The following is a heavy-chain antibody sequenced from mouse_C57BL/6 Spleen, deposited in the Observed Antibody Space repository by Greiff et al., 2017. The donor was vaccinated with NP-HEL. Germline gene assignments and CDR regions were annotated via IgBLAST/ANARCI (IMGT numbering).Heavy chain of an antibody. D-gene: IGHD2-2*01. CDR3: AREDYGYDGHYYAMDY. J-gene: IGHJ4*01. Sequence: VQLQQSGPELVKPGASVKIPCKASGYTFTDYNMDWVKQSHGKSLEWIGDINPNNGGTIYNQKFKGKATLTVDKSSSTAYMELRSLTSEDTAVYYCAREDYGYDGHYYAMDYWGQGTSVTVSS. V-gene: IGHV1-18*01. CDR2: INPNNGGT. CDR1: GYTFTDYN.